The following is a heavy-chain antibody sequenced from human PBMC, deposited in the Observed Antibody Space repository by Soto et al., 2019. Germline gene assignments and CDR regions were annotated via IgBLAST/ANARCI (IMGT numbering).Heavy chain of an antibody. CDR3: ARDRYYYDSSGYSPLYYYYYGMDV. CDR1: GFTFSSYA. CDR2: ISYDGSNK. J-gene: IGHJ6*02. D-gene: IGHD3-22*01. Sequence: LRLSCAASGFTFSSYAMHWVRQAPGKGLEWVAVISYDGSNKYYADSVKGRFTISRDNSKNTLYLQMNSLRAEDTAVYYCARDRYYYDSSGYSPLYYYYYGMDVWGQGTTVTVSS. V-gene: IGHV3-30-3*01.